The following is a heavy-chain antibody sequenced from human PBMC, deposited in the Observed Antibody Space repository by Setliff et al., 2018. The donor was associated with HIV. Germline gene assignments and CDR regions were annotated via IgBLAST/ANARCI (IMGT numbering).Heavy chain of an antibody. CDR2: IYYSGRTSHSGST. Sequence: SETLSLTCTVSGDSITSGGYSWTWIRQPPGKALEWVGYIYYSGRTSHSGSTYYNTSVASRITISVDTFKNQFSLKLSSVTAADTAVYYCAAFDYGDYVFDYWGQGTLVTVSS. V-gene: IGHV4-31*03. CDR1: GDSITSGGYS. D-gene: IGHD4-17*01. CDR3: AAFDYGDYVFDY. J-gene: IGHJ4*02.